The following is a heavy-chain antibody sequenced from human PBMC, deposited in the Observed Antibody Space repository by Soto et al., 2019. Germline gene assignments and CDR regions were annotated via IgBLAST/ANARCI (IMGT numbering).Heavy chain of an antibody. CDR3: ARSGRGMTMIVVVPLEV. Sequence: ASVKVSCKASGYPFTSYGISWVRQAPGQGLAWMGWISAYNGNTIYERKFEGRVSMTVDTSTKTASMELRGLRADDTALYFCARSGRGMTMIVVVPLEVWDQGTAVTVSS. D-gene: IGHD3-22*01. V-gene: IGHV1-18*04. CDR1: GYPFTSYG. CDR2: ISAYNGNT. J-gene: IGHJ6*02.